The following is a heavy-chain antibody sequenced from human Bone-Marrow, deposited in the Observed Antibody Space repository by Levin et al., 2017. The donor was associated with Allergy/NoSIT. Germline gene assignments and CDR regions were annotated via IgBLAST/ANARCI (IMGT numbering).Heavy chain of an antibody. D-gene: IGHD5-18*01. J-gene: IGHJ4*02. Sequence: TLSLTCTFSGFSLSTSGPHVGWIRQPPGKALEWLALIYWDDDNRYSPSLKSRLSITKDTSKNQVVLTMTNMDPVDTATYYCAHGTGYSYGYDYWGQGTLVTVSS. CDR2: IYWDDDN. V-gene: IGHV2-5*02. CDR1: GFSLSTSGPH. CDR3: AHGTGYSYGYDY.